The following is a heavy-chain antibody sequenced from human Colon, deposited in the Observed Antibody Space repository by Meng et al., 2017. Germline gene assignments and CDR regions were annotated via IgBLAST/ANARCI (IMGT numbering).Heavy chain of an antibody. CDR2: IYYSGST. CDR1: GGYFISNIYY. D-gene: IGHD5-12*01. CDR3: ARDSGYDKNWFDP. V-gene: IGHV4-61*01. Sequence: VPPAEWAPGLVRPPDTLPLTGTVSGGYFISNIYYWSWIRQPPGKGLEWIGFIYYSGSTNYNPSLKSRVTISVDTSKNQFSLKVSPVTAADTVVYYCARDSGYDKNWFDPWGQGTLVTVSS. J-gene: IGHJ5*02.